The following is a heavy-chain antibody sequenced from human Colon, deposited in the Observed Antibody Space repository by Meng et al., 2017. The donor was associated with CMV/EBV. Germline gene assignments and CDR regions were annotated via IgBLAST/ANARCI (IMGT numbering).Heavy chain of an antibody. CDR2: IYGSGSPK. D-gene: IGHD1-14*01. V-gene: IGHV3-23*03. CDR3: VKDRTPDGLFEFDF. J-gene: IGHJ4*02. Sequence: GGSLRLSCSASGFTFSSFSINWVRQAPGGGLEWVSIIYGSGSPKVYAASVQGRFTISRDNSRSMVFLKMNDLRADDSGIYYCVKDRTPDGLFEFDFWGQGTPVTVSS. CDR1: GFTFSSFS.